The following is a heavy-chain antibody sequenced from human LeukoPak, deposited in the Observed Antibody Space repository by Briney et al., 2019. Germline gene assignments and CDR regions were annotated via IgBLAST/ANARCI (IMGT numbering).Heavy chain of an antibody. J-gene: IGHJ4*02. D-gene: IGHD1-26*01. CDR1: GYTFTNYD. CDR3: ARVWGAIDY. CDR2: MNPKSGNT. V-gene: IGHV1-8*01. Sequence: GASVKVSCKTPGYTFTNYDINWVRQATGQGLEWMGWMNPKSGNTGSAQRFQGRVTMTRDTSISTAYMELSSLRSEDTAVYYCARVWGAIDYWGQGTLVTVSS.